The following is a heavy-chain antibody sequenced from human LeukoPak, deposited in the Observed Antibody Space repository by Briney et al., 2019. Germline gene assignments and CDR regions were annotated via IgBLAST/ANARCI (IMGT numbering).Heavy chain of an antibody. V-gene: IGHV4-34*01. Sequence: SETLSLTCAVYGGSLGGYYWSWIRQPPGKGLEWIGEINHSGSTNYNPSLKSRVTISVDTSKNQFSLKLSSVTAADTAVYYCARGARLWFGELLQPRYYYGMDVWGQGTTVTVSS. CDR2: INHSGST. CDR3: ARGARLWFGELLQPRYYYGMDV. D-gene: IGHD3-10*01. J-gene: IGHJ6*02. CDR1: GGSLGGYY.